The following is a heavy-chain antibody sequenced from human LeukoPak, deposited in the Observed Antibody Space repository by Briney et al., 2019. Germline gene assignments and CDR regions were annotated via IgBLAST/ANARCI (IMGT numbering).Heavy chain of an antibody. CDR3: ARHDYYGSGSYSPFDY. Sequence: ASVKVSCKASGYTFTSYGISWVRQAPGQGLEWMGWISAYNGNTNCAQKLQDRVTMTTDTSTSTAYMELRSLRSDDTAVYYCARHDYYGSGSYSPFDYWGQGTLVTVSS. CDR2: ISAYNGNT. CDR1: GYTFTSYG. J-gene: IGHJ4*02. V-gene: IGHV1-18*01. D-gene: IGHD3-10*01.